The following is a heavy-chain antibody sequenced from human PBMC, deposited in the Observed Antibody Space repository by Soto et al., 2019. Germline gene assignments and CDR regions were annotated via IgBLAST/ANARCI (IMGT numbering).Heavy chain of an antibody. Sequence: PGESLKISCQTSGYSFSSHWIGWVRQMPGRGLEWMGSIYPHDSHTTYNPSFQGLVTISVDKSTFTAYLQWSGLRTSDTAVFYCARQSLTVAGLFDYWGQGSLVTVSS. D-gene: IGHD6-19*01. V-gene: IGHV5-51*01. CDR3: ARQSLTVAGLFDY. CDR2: IYPHDSHT. CDR1: GYSFSSHW. J-gene: IGHJ4*02.